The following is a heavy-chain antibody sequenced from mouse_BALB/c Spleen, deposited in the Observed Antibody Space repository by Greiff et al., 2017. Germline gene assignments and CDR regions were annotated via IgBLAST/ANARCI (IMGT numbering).Heavy chain of an antibody. J-gene: IGHJ3*01. CDR3: ARRGNYVRAWFAY. CDR2: ISYDGSN. CDR1: GYSITSGYY. D-gene: IGHD2-1*01. V-gene: IGHV3-6*02. Sequence: EVKLMESGPGLVKPSQSLSLTCSVTGYSITSGYYWNWIRQFPGNKLEWMGYISYDGSNNYNPSLKNRISITRDTSKNQFFLKLNSVTTEDTATYYCARRGNYVRAWFAYWGQGTLVTVSA.